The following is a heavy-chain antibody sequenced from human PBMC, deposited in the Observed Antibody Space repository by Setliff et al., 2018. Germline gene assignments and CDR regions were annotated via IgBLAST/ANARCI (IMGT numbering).Heavy chain of an antibody. J-gene: IGHJ4*02. D-gene: IGHD1-7*01. Sequence: PGGSLRLSCAASGFTFRNFWMTWVRRAPGKGLEWVANIERDESVKSYVDSVKGRFTISRDNTKNSLYLDMNSLRAEDTAVYYCARLVMRGTIDFLDFWGQGTLVTVSS. V-gene: IGHV3-7*03. CDR2: IERDESVK. CDR3: ARLVMRGTIDFLDF. CDR1: GFTFRNFW.